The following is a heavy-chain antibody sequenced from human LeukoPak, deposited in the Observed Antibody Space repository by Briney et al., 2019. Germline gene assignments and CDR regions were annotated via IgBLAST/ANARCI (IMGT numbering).Heavy chain of an antibody. CDR2: MNPNSGNT. V-gene: IGHV1-8*03. CDR1: GGTFSSYA. CDR3: ARKRYDFTYYYYYYYMDV. J-gene: IGHJ6*03. D-gene: IGHD3-3*01. Sequence: ASVKVSCKASGGTFSSYAINWVRQATGQGLEWMGWMNPNSGNTGYAQKFQGRVTITRNTSISTAYMELSSLRSEDTAVYYCARKRYDFTYYYYYYYMDVWGKGTTVTVSS.